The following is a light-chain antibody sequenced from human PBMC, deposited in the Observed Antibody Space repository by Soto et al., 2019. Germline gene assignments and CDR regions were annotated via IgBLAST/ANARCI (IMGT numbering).Light chain of an antibody. J-gene: IGKJ2*01. Sequence: EIVLTQSPATLSLSPGERATLSCRASQSVSSYLAWYQQRPGQPPRLLIYDASNRATGIPARFSGSGSGTDFPLTISSLEPEDFAVYYCQQRSDWPPVFGQGTKLEI. CDR3: QQRSDWPPV. CDR1: QSVSSY. V-gene: IGKV3-11*01. CDR2: DAS.